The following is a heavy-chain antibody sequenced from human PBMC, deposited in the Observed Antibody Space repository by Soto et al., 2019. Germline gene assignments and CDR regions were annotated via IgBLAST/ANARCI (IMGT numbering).Heavy chain of an antibody. CDR3: AFNSVAGTLYYYYMDV. CDR1: GITFSSYA. CDR2: MSGTGGST. D-gene: IGHD6-19*01. V-gene: IGHV3-23*01. Sequence: GGSLRLSCAASGITFSSYAMSWVRQAPGKGLEWVSTMSGTGGSTDYADSVKGRFTISRDNSKNQFSLKLSSVTAADTAVYYCAFNSVAGTLYYYYMDVWGKGTTVTVSS. J-gene: IGHJ6*03.